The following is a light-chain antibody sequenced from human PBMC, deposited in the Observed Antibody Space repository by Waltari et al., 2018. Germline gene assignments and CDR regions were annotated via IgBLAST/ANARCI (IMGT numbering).Light chain of an antibody. V-gene: IGKV3-11*01. J-gene: IGKJ5*01. Sequence: EIVSTQAPAAVTVSPGESANLSCRASQTVGRNLAWYQQKPGQAPRLLIYDESNRATGIPARFSGSGSGTDFTLTISSLEPEDFAVYYCQQRGKWPLTFGQGTRLEIK. CDR3: QQRGKWPLT. CDR1: QTVGRN. CDR2: DES.